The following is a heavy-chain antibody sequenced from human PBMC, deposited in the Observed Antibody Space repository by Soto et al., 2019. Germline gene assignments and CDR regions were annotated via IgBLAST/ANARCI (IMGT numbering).Heavy chain of an antibody. CDR2: IDLYTTST. Sequence: EVQLVESGGGLVQPGGSLRLSCAASGFTFSYAWMHWVRQAPGKGLEWVSRIDLYTTSTSYADSVKGRFTMSRDNANNTVYLQMSSLRAEDTAVYYCVRDPGNSCHDWRFDYWGQGTLVTVSS. CDR3: VRDPGNSCHDWRFDY. J-gene: IGHJ4*02. CDR1: GFTFSYAW. V-gene: IGHV3-74*01. D-gene: IGHD5-12*01.